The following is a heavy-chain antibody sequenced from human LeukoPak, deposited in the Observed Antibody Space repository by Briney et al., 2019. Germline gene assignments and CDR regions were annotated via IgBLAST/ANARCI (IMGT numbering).Heavy chain of an antibody. V-gene: IGHV3-53*01. D-gene: IGHD3-10*01. J-gene: IGHJ4*02. CDR2: IYSGGST. CDR3: ARDTYYYASGSQTPHFDY. Sequence: GGSLRLSCAASGFTVSSNYMSWVRQAPGKGLEWVSLIYSGGSTYYADSVKGRFTIFRDNSKNTLYLQMNSLRAEDTAVYYCARDTYYYASGSQTPHFDYWGQGTLVTVSS. CDR1: GFTVSSNY.